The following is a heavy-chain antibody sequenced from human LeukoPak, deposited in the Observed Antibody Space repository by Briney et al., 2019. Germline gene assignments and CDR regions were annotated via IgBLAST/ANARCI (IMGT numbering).Heavy chain of an antibody. CDR3: ATDTMIVVVETDAFDI. D-gene: IGHD3-22*01. V-gene: IGHV3-30-3*01. CDR1: GFTFSSYT. CDR2: ISNDGNKK. Sequence: PGGSLRLSCAASGFTFSSYTIHWVRQPPGKGLEWVAVISNDGNKKDYADSVKGRFTTSRDNSKNTLYLQINSLRADDTAVYYCATDTMIVVVETDAFDIWGQGTMVTVSS. J-gene: IGHJ3*02.